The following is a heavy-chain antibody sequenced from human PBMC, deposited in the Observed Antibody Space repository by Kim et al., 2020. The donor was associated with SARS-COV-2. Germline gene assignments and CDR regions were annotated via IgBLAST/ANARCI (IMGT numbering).Heavy chain of an antibody. CDR2: ISANNGNT. CDR3: ARDVGDCRCGSCYYYGIDF. V-gene: IGHV1-18*04. Sequence: ASVKVSCKASGYTFTSYGISWVRQAPGQGLEWMGWISANNGNTNYAQKLQGRVTMTTDTSTSTAYMELRSLRSDDTAVYYCARDVGDCRCGSCYYYGIDFWGHGATGSVSS. D-gene: IGHD2-15*01. J-gene: IGHJ6*02. CDR1: GYTFTSYG.